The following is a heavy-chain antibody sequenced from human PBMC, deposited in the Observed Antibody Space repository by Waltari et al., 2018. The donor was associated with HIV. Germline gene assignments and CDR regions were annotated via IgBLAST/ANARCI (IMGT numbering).Heavy chain of an antibody. CDR3: ARENTMTYYEALDI. CDR1: GFTFRSYW. V-gene: IGHV3-74*01. CDR2: ISSDGSTT. J-gene: IGHJ3*02. Sequence: EVQLVESGGGLVQPGGSLRLSCAASGFTFRSYWMHWVRQAPGKGLVWVSCISSDGSTTNYADSVKGRLTISRDNAKNTLYLQMNSLRADDTAVYYCARENTMTYYEALDIWGQGTMVTVSS. D-gene: IGHD4-17*01.